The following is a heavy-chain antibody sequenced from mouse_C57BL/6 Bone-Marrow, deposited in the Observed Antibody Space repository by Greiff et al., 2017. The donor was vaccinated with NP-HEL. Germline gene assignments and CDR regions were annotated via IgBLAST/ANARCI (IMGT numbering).Heavy chain of an antibody. CDR3: ASRGGGAY. V-gene: IGHV5-6*03. CDR1: GFTFSGYG. CDR2: ISSGGSYI. Sequence: EVKVVESGGGLVKPGGSLKLSCAASGFTFSGYGMSWVRQAPDKRLEWVAFISSGGSYIYYPDSVTGRFTISRDNAKNTLYLQMSSLKSEDTAMYYCASRGGGAYGGRGTLVTVSA. J-gene: IGHJ3*01. D-gene: IGHD1-1*02.